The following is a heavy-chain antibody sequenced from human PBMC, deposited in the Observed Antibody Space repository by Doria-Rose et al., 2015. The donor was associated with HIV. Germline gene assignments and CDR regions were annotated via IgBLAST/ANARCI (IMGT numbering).Heavy chain of an antibody. Sequence: QITLKESGPVLVKPTETLTLTCTVSGVSLSSPGMGVSWIRQPPGEALEWLANIFSDDERSYKTSLKSRLTISRGTSKSQVVLTMTDTDPVDTATYYCARIKSSRWYHKYYFDFWGQGTLVIVSA. CDR2: IFSDDER. CDR1: GVSLSSPGMG. D-gene: IGHD6-13*01. V-gene: IGHV2-26*01. J-gene: IGHJ4*02. CDR3: ARIKSSRWYHKYYFDF.